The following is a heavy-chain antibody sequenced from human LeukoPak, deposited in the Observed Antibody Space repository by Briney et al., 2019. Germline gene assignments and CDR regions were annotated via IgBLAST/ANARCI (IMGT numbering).Heavy chain of an antibody. J-gene: IGHJ4*02. Sequence: GGSLRLSCAASGFIFSSYSMNWVRQAPGKGLEWVSYISSSSSNIYYADSVKGRFTISRDNATNSLYLQMNSLRDEDTAVYYCARSMYHYDSSGLDYWGQGTLVTVSS. CDR3: ARSMYHYDSSGLDY. D-gene: IGHD3-22*01. CDR1: GFIFSSYS. V-gene: IGHV3-48*02. CDR2: ISSSSSNI.